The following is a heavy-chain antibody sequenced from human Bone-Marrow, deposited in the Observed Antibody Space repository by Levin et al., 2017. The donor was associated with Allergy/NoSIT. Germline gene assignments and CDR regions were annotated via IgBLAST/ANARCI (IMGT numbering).Heavy chain of an antibody. V-gene: IGHV1-24*01. D-gene: IGHD6-19*01. CDR2: FDREEGEI. Sequence: RGESLKISCRVSGFRLIEISMHWVRQAPGKGLEWMGGFDREEGEIEYAQKFQGRLTMTEDTSIDTAYMEMSSLTSDDTAVYYCATDSSSGYTPLDNWGQGTLVTVSS. J-gene: IGHJ4*02. CDR3: ATDSSSGYTPLDN. CDR1: GFRLIEIS.